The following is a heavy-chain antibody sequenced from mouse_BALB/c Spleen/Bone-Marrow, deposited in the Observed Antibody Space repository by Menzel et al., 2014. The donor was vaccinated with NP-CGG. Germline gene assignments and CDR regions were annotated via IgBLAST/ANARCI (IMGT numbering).Heavy chain of an antibody. CDR1: GFTFSTYG. Sequence: DVKLVESGGDLVKHGGSLKLSCAASGFTFSTYGMPWVRQTPDKRLEGVAAISNGGIYTYYPDTVTGRFTISRDSAKNTLYLQMSSLKYEVTANYYSVSPDDYGTWFAYWGQGTLVTVSA. CDR3: VSPDDYGTWFAY. V-gene: IGHV5-6*02. CDR2: ISNGGIYT. D-gene: IGHD1-1*01. J-gene: IGHJ3*01.